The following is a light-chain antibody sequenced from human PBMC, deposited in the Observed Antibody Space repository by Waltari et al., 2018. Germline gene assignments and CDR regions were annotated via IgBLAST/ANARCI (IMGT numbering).Light chain of an antibody. Sequence: EIVLTQSPGTLSLSPGERATLSCRASQSVSRTLAWYQQKPGQAPRLLIYDASSRATGIPARFSGSGSGTDFSRTISRLEPEDFAVYYCQKYGSLPATFGQGTKVEIK. J-gene: IGKJ1*01. CDR2: DAS. CDR1: QSVSRT. V-gene: IGKV3-20*01. CDR3: QKYGSLPAT.